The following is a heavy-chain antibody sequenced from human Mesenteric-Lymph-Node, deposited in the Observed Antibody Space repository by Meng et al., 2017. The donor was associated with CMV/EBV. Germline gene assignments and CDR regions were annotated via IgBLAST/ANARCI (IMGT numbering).Heavy chain of an antibody. J-gene: IGHJ4*02. CDR2: INPNSGGT. V-gene: IGHV1-2*06. D-gene: IGHD6-13*01. CDR3: ARDQSMAASGREDY. Sequence: SGYTFNDYYMHWVRQAPGQGLEWMGRINPNSGGTDYAQKFQGRVTMTRDTSISTAYMELSSLRSDDTAVYYCARDQSMAASGREDYWGQGTLVTVSS. CDR1: GYTFNDYY.